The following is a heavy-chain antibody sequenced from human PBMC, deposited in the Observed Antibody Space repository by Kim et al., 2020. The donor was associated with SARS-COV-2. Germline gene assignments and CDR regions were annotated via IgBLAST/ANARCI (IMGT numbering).Heavy chain of an antibody. CDR1: GGSISSYY. Sequence: SETLSLTCTVSGGSISSYYWSWIRQPPGKGLEWIGYIYYSGSTNYNPSLKSRVTISVDTSKNQFSLKLSSVTAADTAVYYCARGQTLDAELLWFGESPGNWFDPWGQGTLVTVSS. CDR2: IYYSGST. J-gene: IGHJ5*02. CDR3: ARGQTLDAELLWFGESPGNWFDP. V-gene: IGHV4-59*01. D-gene: IGHD3-10*01.